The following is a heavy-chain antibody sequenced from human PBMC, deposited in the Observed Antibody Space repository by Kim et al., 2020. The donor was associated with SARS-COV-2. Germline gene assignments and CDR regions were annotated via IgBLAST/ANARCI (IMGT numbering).Heavy chain of an antibody. J-gene: IGHJ4*02. CDR2: ISSSSSTI. Sequence: GGSLRLSCAASGFTFSSYNMNWVRQAPGKGLEWVSYISSSSSTIYYADSVKGRFTISRDNAKNSLYLQMNSLRDEDTAVYYCARVGYYYDSSGEFDYWGQGTLVTVSS. CDR1: GFTFSSYN. D-gene: IGHD3-22*01. V-gene: IGHV3-48*02. CDR3: ARVGYYYDSSGEFDY.